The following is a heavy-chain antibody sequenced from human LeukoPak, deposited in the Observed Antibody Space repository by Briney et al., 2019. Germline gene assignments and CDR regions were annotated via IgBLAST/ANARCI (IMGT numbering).Heavy chain of an antibody. Sequence: ASVKVSCKASGYTFTSYDINWVRQATGQVLEWMGWMNPNSGNTGYAQKFQGRVTMTRNTSISTAYMELSSLRSEDTAVYYCARLVTATHYYYYGMDVWGQGTTVTVSS. CDR3: ARLVTATHYYYYGMDV. CDR1: GYTFTSYD. V-gene: IGHV1-8*01. J-gene: IGHJ6*02. D-gene: IGHD2-21*02. CDR2: MNPNSGNT.